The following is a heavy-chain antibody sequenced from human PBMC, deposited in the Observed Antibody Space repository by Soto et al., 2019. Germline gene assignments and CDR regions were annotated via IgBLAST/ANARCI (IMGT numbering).Heavy chain of an antibody. J-gene: IGHJ5*02. CDR1: GGSFSGYY. CDR3: ARRRSSMVRGVMGNWFDP. CDR2: INHSGST. Sequence: SETLSLTCAVYGGSFSGYYWTWIRQPPGTGLEWIGEINHSGSTNYNPSLKSRVTISVDTSKNQFSLKLSSVTAANTAVYYCARRRSSMVRGVMGNWFDPWGQGTLVT. D-gene: IGHD3-10*01. V-gene: IGHV4-34*01.